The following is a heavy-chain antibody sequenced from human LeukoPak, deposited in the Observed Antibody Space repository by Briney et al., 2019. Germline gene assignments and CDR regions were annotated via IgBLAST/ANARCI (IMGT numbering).Heavy chain of an antibody. V-gene: IGHV4-31*03. CDR2: IYYSGST. CDR1: GGSISSGGYY. J-gene: IGHJ4*02. D-gene: IGHD2-15*01. Sequence: SQTLSLTCTVSGGSISSGGYYWSWTRQHPEKGLEWIGYIYYSGSTYYNPSLKSRVTISVDTSKNQFSLKLSSVTAADTAVYYCARERDCSGGSCYSEDWGQGTLVTVSS. CDR3: ARERDCSGGSCYSED.